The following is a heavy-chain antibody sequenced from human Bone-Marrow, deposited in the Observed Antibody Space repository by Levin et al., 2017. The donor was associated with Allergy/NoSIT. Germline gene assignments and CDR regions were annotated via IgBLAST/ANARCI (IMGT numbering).Heavy chain of an antibody. CDR1: GFSFISYT. V-gene: IGHV3-64D*06. J-gene: IGHJ4*02. CDR3: VKLYSGWYSFDS. D-gene: IGHD6-19*01. CDR2: ITSNGGRT. Sequence: GGSLRLSCSASGFSFISYTLHWVRQTPGKGLQCVSSITSNGGRTNYADAVKGRFTISRDNSKDTLYLQMSSLRTEDTAIYYCVKLYSGWYSFDSWGQGTLVTVSS.